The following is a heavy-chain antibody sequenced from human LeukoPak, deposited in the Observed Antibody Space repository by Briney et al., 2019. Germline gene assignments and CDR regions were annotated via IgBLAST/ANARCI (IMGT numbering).Heavy chain of an antibody. J-gene: IGHJ4*02. CDR1: GYSISSGYY. Sequence: SETLSLTCTVSGYSISSGYYWGWIRQPPGKGLEWIGSIYHSGSTYYNPSLKSRVTISVDTPKNQFSLKLSSVTAADTAVYYCASAGEEITIFGVVMGYFDYWGQGTLVTVSS. V-gene: IGHV4-38-2*02. D-gene: IGHD3-3*01. CDR3: ASAGEEITIFGVVMGYFDY. CDR2: IYHSGST.